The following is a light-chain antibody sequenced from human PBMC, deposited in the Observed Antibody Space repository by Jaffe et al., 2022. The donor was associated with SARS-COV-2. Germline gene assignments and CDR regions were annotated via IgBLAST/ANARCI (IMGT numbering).Light chain of an antibody. CDR1: HNIYRGY. CDR3: QQYGTSPRT. CDR2: SAY. J-gene: IGKJ1*01. V-gene: IGKV3-20*01. Sequence: EDVLTQSPGTLSLSPGESATLSCRASHNIYRGYLAWYQQRPGQAPRLLIYSAYNRATGIPERFSGGVSGTDYTLTISRLEPEDFAVYYCQQYGTSPRTFGQGTRVEI.